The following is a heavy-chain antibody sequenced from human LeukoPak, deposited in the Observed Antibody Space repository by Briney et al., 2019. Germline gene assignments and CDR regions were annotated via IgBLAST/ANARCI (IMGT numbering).Heavy chain of an antibody. CDR3: TTITMIREHEDY. Sequence: GGSLRLSCAASGFTFSKAWMSWVRQAPGNGLEWLGRIKSTSDGGTTDYAAPVKDRFTISRDDSKNTLSLQMNRLKTEDTAVYYYTTITMIREHEDYWGQGTLVTASS. CDR1: GFTFSKAW. J-gene: IGHJ4*02. V-gene: IGHV3-15*01. D-gene: IGHD3-10*01. CDR2: IKSTSDGGTT.